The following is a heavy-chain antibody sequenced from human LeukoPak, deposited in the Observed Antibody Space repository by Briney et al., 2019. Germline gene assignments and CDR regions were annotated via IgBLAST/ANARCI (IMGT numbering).Heavy chain of an antibody. CDR1: GFTFDDYA. CDR3: AKDREDGYSYGAFDY. D-gene: IGHD5-18*01. Sequence: GGSLRLSCAASGFTFDDYAMHWVRQAPGKGLEWVSGISWNSGSIGYADSVKGRFTISRDNAKNSLYLQMNSLRAEDTALYYCAKDREDGYSYGAFDYWGQGTLVTVSS. J-gene: IGHJ4*02. CDR2: ISWNSGSI. V-gene: IGHV3-9*01.